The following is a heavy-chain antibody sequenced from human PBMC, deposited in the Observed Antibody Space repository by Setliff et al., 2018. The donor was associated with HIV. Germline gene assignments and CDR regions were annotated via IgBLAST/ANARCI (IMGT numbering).Heavy chain of an antibody. J-gene: IGHJ4*02. V-gene: IGHV4-38-2*01. Sequence: SETLSLTCAVSGYSISSGYYWGWIRQPPGKGLEWIGSIYHSGSTYYNPSLKSRVTISVDTSKNQFSLKLSSVTAADTAVYYCARRALRDSGSAHFDFWGQGILVTVSS. CDR2: IYHSGST. CDR1: GYSISSGYY. D-gene: IGHD3-10*01. CDR3: ARRALRDSGSAHFDF.